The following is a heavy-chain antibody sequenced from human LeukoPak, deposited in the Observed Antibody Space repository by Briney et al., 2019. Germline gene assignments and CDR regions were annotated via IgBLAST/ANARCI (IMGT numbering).Heavy chain of an antibody. CDR1: GYTFTGYY. CDR3: ARESKSTHDYGDYRREFDY. V-gene: IGHV1-2*02. CDR2: INPNSGGT. D-gene: IGHD4-17*01. Sequence: GASVKVSCKASGYTFTGYYMHWVRQAPGQGLEWMGWINPNSGGTNYAQKFQGRVTMTRDMSTSTVYMELSSLRSEDTAVYYCARESKSTHDYGDYRREFDYWGQGTLVTVSS. J-gene: IGHJ4*02.